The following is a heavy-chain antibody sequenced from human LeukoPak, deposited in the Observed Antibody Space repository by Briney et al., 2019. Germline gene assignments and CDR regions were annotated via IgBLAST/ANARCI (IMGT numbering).Heavy chain of an antibody. J-gene: IGHJ4*02. CDR3: ARDSRRSSGSPVDY. Sequence: GRSLRLSCAASGFTFSSYGMHWVRQAPGKGLEWVAVISYDGSNKYYADSVKGRFTISRDNSKNSLYLQMNSLRAEDAAVYYCARDSRRSSGSPVDYWGQGTLVTVSS. CDR2: ISYDGSNK. CDR1: GFTFSSYG. D-gene: IGHD3-22*01. V-gene: IGHV3-30*03.